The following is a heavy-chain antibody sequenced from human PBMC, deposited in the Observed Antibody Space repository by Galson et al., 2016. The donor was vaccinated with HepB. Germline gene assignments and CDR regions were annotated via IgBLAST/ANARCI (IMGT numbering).Heavy chain of an antibody. D-gene: IGHD2-21*01. CDR1: GGTFSTSG. J-gene: IGHJ5*02. CDR3: AKVSRENDSYVGWFAP. CDR2: IIPSFGLT. Sequence: SVKVSCKASGGTFSTSGITWVRQAPGQGLEWMGGIIPSFGLTNYAHKFQGRATITADESSNTAYMKLSSLRSDDTAVYYCAKVSRENDSYVGWFAPWGQGTLVTVSS. V-gene: IGHV1-69*13.